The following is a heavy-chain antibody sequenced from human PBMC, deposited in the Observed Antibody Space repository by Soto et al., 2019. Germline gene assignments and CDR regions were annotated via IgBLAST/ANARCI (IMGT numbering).Heavy chain of an antibody. CDR2: IIPILGIA. Sequence: SVKVSCKASGYTFTSYDINWVRQAPGQGLEWMGRIIPILGIANYAQKFQGRVTITADKSTSTAYMELSSLRSEDTAVYYCARESIVPLYYFDYWGQGTLVTVS. CDR3: ARESIVPLYYFDY. D-gene: IGHD1-26*01. CDR1: GYTFTSYD. V-gene: IGHV1-69*04. J-gene: IGHJ4*02.